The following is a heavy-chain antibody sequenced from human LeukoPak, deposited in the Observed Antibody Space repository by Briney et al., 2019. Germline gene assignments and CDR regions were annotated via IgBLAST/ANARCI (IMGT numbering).Heavy chain of an antibody. CDR1: GFTFKNAW. Sequence: GGSLGPSCAASGFTFKNAWMSWVRQAPGKGLEWVGHIKPTADGGPTDYAAPVKGRFTISRDDSKNTLYLQMNSLKTEDTAVYYCSAERYYSFYFWGQGTLVTVSS. J-gene: IGHJ4*02. V-gene: IGHV3-15*01. CDR2: IKPTADGGPT. D-gene: IGHD3-10*01. CDR3: SAERYYSFYF.